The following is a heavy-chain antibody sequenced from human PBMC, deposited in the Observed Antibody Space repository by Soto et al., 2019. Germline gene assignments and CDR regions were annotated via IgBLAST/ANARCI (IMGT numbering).Heavy chain of an antibody. V-gene: IGHV1-3*01. Sequence: ASVKVSCKASGYTFTSYAMHWVRQAPGQRLEWMGWINAGNGNTKYSQKFKGRVTITRDTSASTAYLELSSLRSEDTAVYYCASGYSGSYWLLDYWGQGTLVTVS. D-gene: IGHD1-26*01. J-gene: IGHJ4*02. CDR1: GYTFTSYA. CDR2: INAGNGNT. CDR3: ASGYSGSYWLLDY.